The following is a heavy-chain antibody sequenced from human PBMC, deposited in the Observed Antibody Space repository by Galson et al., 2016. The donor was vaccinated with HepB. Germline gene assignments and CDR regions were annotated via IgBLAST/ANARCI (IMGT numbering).Heavy chain of an antibody. Sequence: SLRLSCAASGFTFSSYAMSWVRQAPGKGLEWVSAISGSGGSTYYADSVKGRFTISRDNSKNTLYLQMNSLRAEDTAVYYCAKDLGFLEWLFFDSYYYYGKDVWGQGTTVTVSS. CDR3: AKDLGFLEWLFFDSYYYYGKDV. D-gene: IGHD3-3*01. J-gene: IGHJ6*02. CDR2: ISGSGGST. CDR1: GFTFSSYA. V-gene: IGHV3-23*01.